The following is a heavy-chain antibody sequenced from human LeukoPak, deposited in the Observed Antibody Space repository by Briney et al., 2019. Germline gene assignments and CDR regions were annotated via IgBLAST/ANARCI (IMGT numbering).Heavy chain of an antibody. Sequence: GGSLRLSCAATGLSVSSNFMSWVRQAPGKGLDWVSSISPTSAYIYYQDSVKGRFTISRDDAKNSLYLEMDSLRAEDTAVYYCARTIYYYESTSYFSDAFDVWGQGTMVTVSS. J-gene: IGHJ3*01. V-gene: IGHV3-21*01. CDR3: ARTIYYYESTSYFSDAFDV. CDR2: ISPTSAYI. CDR1: GLSVSSNF. D-gene: IGHD3-22*01.